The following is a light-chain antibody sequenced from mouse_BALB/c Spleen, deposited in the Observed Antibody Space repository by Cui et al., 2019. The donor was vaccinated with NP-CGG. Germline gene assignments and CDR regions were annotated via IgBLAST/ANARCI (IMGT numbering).Light chain of an antibody. Sequence: QAFLTPEPAPTTSPGETVTLTCRSSTGAVTTSNYANWVQEKPDNLFTGLIGGTNNRAPGVPARFSGSLIGDKAALTITGAQTEDEAIYFCALWYSNHWVFGGGTKLTVI. V-gene: IGLV1*01. CDR3: ALWYSNHWV. CDR1: TGAVTTSNY. J-gene: IGLJ1*01. CDR2: GTN.